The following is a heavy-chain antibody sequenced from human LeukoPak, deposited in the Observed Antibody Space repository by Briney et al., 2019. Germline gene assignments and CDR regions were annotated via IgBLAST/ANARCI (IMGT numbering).Heavy chain of an antibody. V-gene: IGHV3-23*01. CDR1: GFTFSTYA. D-gene: IGHD3-22*01. CDR2: ISGSDDGT. CDR3: AKVPYDSSGYYYFDY. Sequence: GGSLRLSCAASGFTFSTYAMSWVRQIPGKGLEWVSAISGSDDGTYYADSVKGRFTISRDNSKNTLYLQMNSLRAEDTAVYYCAKVPYDSSGYYYFDYWGQGTLVTVSS. J-gene: IGHJ4*02.